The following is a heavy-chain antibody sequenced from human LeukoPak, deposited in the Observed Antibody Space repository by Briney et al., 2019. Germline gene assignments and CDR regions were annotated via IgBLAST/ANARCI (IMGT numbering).Heavy chain of an antibody. D-gene: IGHD3-9*01. Sequence: PGGSLRLSCAASGFTFSSYSMNWVRQAPGKGLEWVSSISSSSSYIYYADSVKGRFTISRDNAKNSLYLQMNSLRAEDTAVYYCARDYDILTGEDYWGQGTLATVSS. CDR3: ARDYDILTGEDY. V-gene: IGHV3-21*01. CDR2: ISSSSSYI. CDR1: GFTFSSYS. J-gene: IGHJ4*02.